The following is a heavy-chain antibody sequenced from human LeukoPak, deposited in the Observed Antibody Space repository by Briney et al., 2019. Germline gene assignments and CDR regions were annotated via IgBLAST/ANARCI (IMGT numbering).Heavy chain of an antibody. D-gene: IGHD3-10*01. J-gene: IGHJ5*02. Sequence: SETLSLTCTVSGASISNYYWNWIRQPPGKGLEWIGSIYYSGSTNYNLSLKSRVTISLDTSKNQLPLKLSSVTAADTAVYYCARAVRGTRFDPWGQGTLVTVSS. CDR2: IYYSGST. V-gene: IGHV4-59*01. CDR3: ARAVRGTRFDP. CDR1: GASISNYY.